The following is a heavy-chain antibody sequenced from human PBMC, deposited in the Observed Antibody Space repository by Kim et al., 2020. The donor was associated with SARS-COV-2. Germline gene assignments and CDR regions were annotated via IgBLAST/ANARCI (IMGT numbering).Heavy chain of an antibody. D-gene: IGHD6-13*01. Sequence: GGSLRLSCAASGFTFSSYGMHWVRQAPGKGLEWVAVISYDGSNKYYADSVKGRFTISRDNSKNTLYLQMNSLRAEDTAVYYCANLYSYDAFDIWGQGTMVTVSS. J-gene: IGHJ3*02. CDR2: ISYDGSNK. V-gene: IGHV3-30*18. CDR3: ANLYSYDAFDI. CDR1: GFTFSSYG.